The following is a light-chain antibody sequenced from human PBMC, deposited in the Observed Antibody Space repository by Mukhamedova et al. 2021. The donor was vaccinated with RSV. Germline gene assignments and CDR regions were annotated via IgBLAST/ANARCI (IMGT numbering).Light chain of an antibody. CDR3: AAWDVSLGGHWV. V-gene: IGLV1-47*01. J-gene: IGLJ3*02. Sequence: KRPAGVPDRFSGSKSGTSASLAISGLRSDDEADYYCAAWDVSLGGHWVFGGGTKLTVL.